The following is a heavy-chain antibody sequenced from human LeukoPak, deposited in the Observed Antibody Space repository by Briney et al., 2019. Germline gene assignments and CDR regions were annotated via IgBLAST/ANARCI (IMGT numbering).Heavy chain of an antibody. CDR3: AGTLTRGYYYYYMDV. V-gene: IGHV4-34*01. CDR2: INHSGST. D-gene: IGHD1-1*01. Sequence: SETLSLTCAVYGGSFSGYYWSWIRQPPGKGLEWIGEINHSGSTNYNPSLKSRVTISVDTSKNQFSLKLSSVTAADTAVYYCAGTLTRGYYYYYMDVWGKGTTVTVSS. J-gene: IGHJ6*03. CDR1: GGSFSGYY.